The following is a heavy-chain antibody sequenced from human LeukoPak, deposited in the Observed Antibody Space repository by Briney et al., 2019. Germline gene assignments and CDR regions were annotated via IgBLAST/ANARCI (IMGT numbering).Heavy chain of an antibody. D-gene: IGHD2-21*02. CDR2: IIPIFGTA. V-gene: IGHV1-69*13. Sequence: SVKVSCKASGGTFSSYTISWVRQAPGQGLEWMGGIIPIFGTANYAQKFQGRVTITADDSTSTAYMELSSLRSEDTAVYYCARAYMTATRHFDYWGQGTLVTVSS. J-gene: IGHJ4*02. CDR1: GGTFSSYT. CDR3: ARAYMTATRHFDY.